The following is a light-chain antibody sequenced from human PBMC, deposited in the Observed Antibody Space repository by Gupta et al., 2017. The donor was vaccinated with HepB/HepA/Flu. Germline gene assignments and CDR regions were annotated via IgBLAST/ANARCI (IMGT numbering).Light chain of an antibody. Sequence: QSAPTQPPSASGSPGQPLTISCIGTSSDVGNNYNYVSWYQQHPDKAPRLLIYEVTQRPSGVPDRFAGSKSGNSASLTVSGLQAEDEADYYCSSFKHTDDSVVFGGGTKLTV. CDR1: SSDVGNNYNY. CDR2: EVT. J-gene: IGLJ2*01. V-gene: IGLV2-8*01. CDR3: SSFKHTDDSVV.